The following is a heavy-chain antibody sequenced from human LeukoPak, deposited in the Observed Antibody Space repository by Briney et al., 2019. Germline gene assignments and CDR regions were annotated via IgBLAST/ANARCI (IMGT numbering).Heavy chain of an antibody. CDR2: IIPIFGTA. V-gene: IGHV1-69*05. Sequence: SVKVSCKASGGTFMSYAISWVRQAPGQGLEWMGRIIPIFGTANYAQKFQGRVTITTDESTSTAYMELSSLRSEDTAVYYCARGEPTYSSSWYVYWGQGTLVTVSS. D-gene: IGHD6-13*01. CDR1: GGTFMSYA. J-gene: IGHJ4*02. CDR3: ARGEPTYSSSWYVY.